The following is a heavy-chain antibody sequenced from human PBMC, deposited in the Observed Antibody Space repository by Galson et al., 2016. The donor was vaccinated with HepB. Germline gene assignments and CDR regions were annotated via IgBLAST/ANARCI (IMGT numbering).Heavy chain of an antibody. CDR3: AHRGRTRYFDT. V-gene: IGHV2-5*02. D-gene: IGHD3/OR15-3a*01. CDR1: GISVTTFEVG. Sequence: PALVKPTQTLTLTCSVSGISVTTFEVGVGWIRQSPGKAPEWLAIIYWDDEDRYSPSLKSRLTITRDTSKNQVVLTMINMDPEDTATYYCAHRGRTRYFDTWGQGTLVPVSS. J-gene: IGHJ4*02. CDR2: IYWDDED.